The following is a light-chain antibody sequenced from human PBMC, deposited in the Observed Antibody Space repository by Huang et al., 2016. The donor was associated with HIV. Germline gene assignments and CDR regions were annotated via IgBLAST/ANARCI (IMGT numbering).Light chain of an antibody. CDR1: QSVGSY. Sequence: EIVLTQSPATLSLSPGKRATLSCRASQSVGSYLAWYQQRPGQAPRLLVYEVANRATGIPARFSGSGSGTDFTLTISNLEPEDFAVYYCHQRTDWPWTFGQGTKVELK. J-gene: IGKJ1*01. V-gene: IGKV3-11*01. CDR2: EVA. CDR3: HQRTDWPWT.